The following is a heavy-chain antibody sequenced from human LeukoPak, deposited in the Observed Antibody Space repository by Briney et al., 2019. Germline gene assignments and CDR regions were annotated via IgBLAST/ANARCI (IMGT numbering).Heavy chain of an antibody. J-gene: IGHJ6*03. D-gene: IGHD3-10*01. CDR2: IYTSGST. V-gene: IGHV4-4*08. Sequence: SETLSLTCTVSGGSISSYYWSWIRQPPGKGLEWIGRIYTSGSTNYNPSLKSRVTISVDTSKNQFSLKLSSVTAADTAVYYCARAQPEAWFGELIYYYYYYMDVWGKGTTVTVSS. CDR1: GGSISSYY. CDR3: ARAQPEAWFGELIYYYYYYMDV.